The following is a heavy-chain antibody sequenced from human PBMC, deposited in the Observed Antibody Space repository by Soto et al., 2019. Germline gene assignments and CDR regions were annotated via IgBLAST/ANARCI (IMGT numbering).Heavy chain of an antibody. V-gene: IGHV4-39*07. CDR1: GGSISSSSYY. J-gene: IGHJ5*02. CDR3: ARVFPPPDGWFDP. Sequence: SETLSLTCTVSGGSISSSSYYWGWIRQPPGKGLEWIGSIYYSGSTYYNPSLKSRVTISVDTSKNQFSLKLSSVTAADTAVYYCARVFPPPDGWFDPWGQGTLVTVSS. CDR2: IYYSGST.